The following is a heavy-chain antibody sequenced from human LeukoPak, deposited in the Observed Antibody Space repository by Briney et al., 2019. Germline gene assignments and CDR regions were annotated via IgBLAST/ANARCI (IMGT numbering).Heavy chain of an antibody. J-gene: IGHJ4*02. CDR1: GFTVSSNY. CDR2: IYSGGST. Sequence: PGGSLRLSCAASGFTVSSNYMSWVRQAPGKGLEWVSVIYSGGSTYYADSVKGRFTISRDNSKNTLYLQMNSLRAEDTAVYYCAREGPEISTSYFDYWGQGTLVTVSS. CDR3: AREGPEISTSYFDY. V-gene: IGHV3-53*01. D-gene: IGHD1-14*01.